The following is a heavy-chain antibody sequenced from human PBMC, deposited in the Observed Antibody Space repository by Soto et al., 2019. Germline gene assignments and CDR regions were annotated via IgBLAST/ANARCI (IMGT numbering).Heavy chain of an antibody. Sequence: QVQLVQSGAEVKKPGASVKVSCKASGYTFTSYGISWVRQAPGQGLEWMGWISAYNGNTNYAQKLQGRVTMTTDTSTSTAYMELRSVRSDDTAVYYCARESRLGYCSGGSCPYFDYWGQGTLVTVSS. CDR2: ISAYNGNT. CDR1: GYTFTSYG. D-gene: IGHD2-15*01. J-gene: IGHJ4*02. V-gene: IGHV1-18*01. CDR3: ARESRLGYCSGGSCPYFDY.